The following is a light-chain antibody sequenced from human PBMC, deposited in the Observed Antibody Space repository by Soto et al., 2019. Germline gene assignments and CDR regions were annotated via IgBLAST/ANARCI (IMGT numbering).Light chain of an antibody. CDR3: QHYHSYPYT. V-gene: IGKV3-15*01. CDR2: GAS. J-gene: IGKJ2*01. CDR1: QSVSSN. Sequence: EIVMTQSPATLSVSPGERATLSCRASQSVSSNLAWYQQKPGQAPTLLIYGASARATGIPVRFSGSRSGTEFTLTISSLQRDDFATYFCQHYHSYPYTFGQGTKLEIK.